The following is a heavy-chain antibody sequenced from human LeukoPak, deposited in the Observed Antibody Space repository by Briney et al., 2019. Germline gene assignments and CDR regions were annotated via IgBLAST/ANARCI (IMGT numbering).Heavy chain of an antibody. J-gene: IGHJ6*02. CDR3: ARAQSITIFGVVIKDYYYGMDV. CDR2: ISAYNGNT. V-gene: IGHV1-18*01. Sequence: ASVKVSCKASGYTFTSYGISWVRQAPGQGLEWMGWISAYNGNTNYAQKLQGRVTMTTDTSTSTAYMELRSLRSDDTAVYYCARAQSITIFGVVIKDYYYGMDVWGQGTTVTVSS. CDR1: GYTFTSYG. D-gene: IGHD3-3*01.